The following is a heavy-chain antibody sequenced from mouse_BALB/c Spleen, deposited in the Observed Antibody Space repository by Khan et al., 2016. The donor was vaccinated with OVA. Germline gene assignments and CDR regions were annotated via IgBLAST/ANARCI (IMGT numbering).Heavy chain of an antibody. Sequence: EVQLQQSGPEVVEPGASVKLSYKASGYTFTSYVMHWVKQKPGQGLEWIGYIYPFNDATKYNEKFTGKVTLTSDKSSSTAYMELSSLTSEDSAVYYCAPVGTDYVSFAYWGQGTLVTVSA. CDR2: IYPFNDAT. D-gene: IGHD2-13*01. J-gene: IGHJ3*01. CDR3: APVGTDYVSFAY. V-gene: IGHV1S136*01. CDR1: GYTFTSYV.